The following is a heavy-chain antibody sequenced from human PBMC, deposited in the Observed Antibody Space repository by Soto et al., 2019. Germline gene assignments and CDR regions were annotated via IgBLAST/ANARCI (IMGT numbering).Heavy chain of an antibody. CDR1: GYTFTSYA. V-gene: IGHV1-3*01. Sequence: ASVKVSCKASGYTFTSYAMHWVRQAPGQRLEWMGWINAGNGNTKYSQKFQGRVTITRDTSASTAYMELSSLRSEDTAVYYCARVAAAAGPYYFDYWGQGTLVTVSS. D-gene: IGHD6-13*01. CDR2: INAGNGNT. CDR3: ARVAAAAGPYYFDY. J-gene: IGHJ4*02.